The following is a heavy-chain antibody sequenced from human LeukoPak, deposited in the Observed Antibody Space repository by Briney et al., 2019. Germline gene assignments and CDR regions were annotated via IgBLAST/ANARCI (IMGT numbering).Heavy chain of an antibody. CDR3: AKGSMITIFGVVSGSAFDI. CDR1: GFTFSSYS. Sequence: GGSLRLSCAASGFTFSSYSMNWVRQAPGKGLEWVSYISSSSSTIYYADSVKGRFTISRDNAKNSLYLQMNSLRAEDTAVYYCAKGSMITIFGVVSGSAFDIWGQGTMVTVSS. V-gene: IGHV3-48*01. J-gene: IGHJ3*02. CDR2: ISSSSSTI. D-gene: IGHD3-3*01.